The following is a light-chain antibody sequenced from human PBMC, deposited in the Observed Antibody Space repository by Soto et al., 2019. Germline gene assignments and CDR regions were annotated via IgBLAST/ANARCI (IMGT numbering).Light chain of an antibody. Sequence: QLVLTQSSSASASLGSSVKLTCTLSSGHSSYIIAWHQQQPGKAPRYLMKLEGSGSYNKGSGVPDRFSGSSSGADRYLTIANRQFEEEADYYCETGDGNTRVVGGGSKLTVL. CDR2: LEGSGSY. CDR3: ETGDGNTRV. J-gene: IGLJ3*02. CDR1: SGHSSYI. V-gene: IGLV4-60*02.